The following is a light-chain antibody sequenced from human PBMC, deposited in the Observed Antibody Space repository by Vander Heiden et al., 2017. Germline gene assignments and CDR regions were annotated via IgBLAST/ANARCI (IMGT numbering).Light chain of an antibody. CDR2: GAS. CDR3: LQDYSYPRT. J-gene: IGKJ1*01. Sequence: AIQLTQSPPSLYASVGDKITVTCRASQGIRNDLGWYQLKPGKAPKLLIYGASNLQSGVPSRFSGSGSGTDFTLTISSLRPEDFATYYCLQDYSYPRTFGQGTKVEI. CDR1: QGIRND. V-gene: IGKV1-6*01.